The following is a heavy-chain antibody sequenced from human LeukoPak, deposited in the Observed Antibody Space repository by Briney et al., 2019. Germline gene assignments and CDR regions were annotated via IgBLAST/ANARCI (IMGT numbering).Heavy chain of an antibody. CDR2: IYYSGST. V-gene: IGHV4-31*03. D-gene: IGHD3-22*01. CDR1: GGSIGSGGYY. Sequence: SETLSLTCTVSGGSIGSGGYYWSWIRQHPGKGLEWIGYIYYSGSTYYNPSLKSRVTISVDTSKNQFSLKLSSVTAADTAVYYCARVTTMIDNWFDPWGQGTLVTVSS. CDR3: ARVTTMIDNWFDP. J-gene: IGHJ5*02.